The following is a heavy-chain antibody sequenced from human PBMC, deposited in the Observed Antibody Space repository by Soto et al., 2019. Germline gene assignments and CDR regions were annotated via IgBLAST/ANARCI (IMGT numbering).Heavy chain of an antibody. CDR2: ISSSSSYI. V-gene: IGHV3-21*01. CDR1: GFTFSSYS. CDR3: ARDATTDSSGYYYSPNNFDY. Sequence: VGSLRLSCAASGFTFSSYSMNWVRQAPGKGLAWVSSISSSSSYIYYADSVKGRFTISRDNAKNSLYLQMNSLRAEDTAVYYCARDATTDSSGYYYSPNNFDYWGQGTLVTVSS. D-gene: IGHD3-22*01. J-gene: IGHJ4*02.